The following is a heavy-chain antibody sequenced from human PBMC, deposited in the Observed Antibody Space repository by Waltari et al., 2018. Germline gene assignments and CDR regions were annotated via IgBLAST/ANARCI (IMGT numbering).Heavy chain of an antibody. CDR3: ARVGLYYYDSSGYYWRFDY. V-gene: IGHV1-18*01. CDR2: ISAYNGNT. D-gene: IGHD3-22*01. Sequence: QVQLVQSGAEVKKPGSSVKVSCKASGGTFSSYAISWVRQAPGQGLEWMGGISAYNGNTNYAQKLQGRVTMTTDTSTSTAYMELRSLRSDDTAVYYCARVGLYYYDSSGYYWRFDYWGQGTLVTVSS. J-gene: IGHJ4*02. CDR1: GGTFSSYA.